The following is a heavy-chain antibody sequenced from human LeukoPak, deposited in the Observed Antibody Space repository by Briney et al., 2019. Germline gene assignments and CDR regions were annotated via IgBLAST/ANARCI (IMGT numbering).Heavy chain of an antibody. V-gene: IGHV3-21*01. CDR2: ISVRSSHI. Sequence: GSLRLSCSASGLPFSSYSSSYSLNWVRQAPGKGLEWVSSISVRSSHIYYADSVKGRFTISRDNAKNSLYLQMNSLRAEDTAVYFCARGYDSSGYYPGALDYWGQGTLVTVSS. J-gene: IGHJ4*02. D-gene: IGHD3-22*01. CDR1: GLPFSSYS. CDR3: ARGYDSSGYYPGALDY.